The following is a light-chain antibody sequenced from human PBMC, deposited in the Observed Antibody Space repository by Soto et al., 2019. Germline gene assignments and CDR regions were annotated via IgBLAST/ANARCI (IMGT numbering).Light chain of an antibody. CDR1: RSNIGARYD. CDR3: QSFDSSLSVVV. V-gene: IGLV1-40*01. J-gene: IGLJ2*01. CDR2: GNT. Sequence: QSVLTQPPSVSGAPGQRVTISCTGSRSNIGARYDVHWYQQLPGTAPKLLIYGNTNRPSGVPDRFSGSKSGTSASLAITGLQAEDEADYYCQSFDSSLSVVVFGGGTQLTVL.